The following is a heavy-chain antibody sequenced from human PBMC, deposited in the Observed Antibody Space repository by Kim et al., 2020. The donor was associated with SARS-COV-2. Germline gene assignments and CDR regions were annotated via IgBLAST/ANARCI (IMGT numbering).Heavy chain of an antibody. J-gene: IGHJ4*02. Sequence: GGSLRLSCAASGFTFSSYGMHWVRQAPGKGLEWVAVISYDGSNKYYADSVKGRFTISRDNSKNTLYLQMNSLRAEDTAVYYCAKSGLGWNYGGGYNWNYGGYWGQGTLVTVSS. V-gene: IGHV3-30*18. CDR2: ISYDGSNK. CDR3: AKSGLGWNYGGGYNWNYGGY. D-gene: IGHD1-7*01. CDR1: GFTFSSYG.